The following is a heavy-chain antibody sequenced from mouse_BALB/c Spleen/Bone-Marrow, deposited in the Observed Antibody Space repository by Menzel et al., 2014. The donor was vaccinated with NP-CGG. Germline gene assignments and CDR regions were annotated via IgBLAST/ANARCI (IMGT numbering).Heavy chain of an antibody. CDR2: IRNKANGYTT. CDR1: GFTFTDYY. Sequence: EVMLVESGGGLVQPGGSLRLSCATSGFTFTDYYMSWVRQPPGEALEWLGFIRNKANGYTTEYSASVKGRFTISRDNSQSILYLQMNTLRAEDSATYYCARDRGGLLHDYWGQGTTLTVSS. V-gene: IGHV7-3*02. D-gene: IGHD1-1*01. CDR3: ARDRGGLLHDY. J-gene: IGHJ2*01.